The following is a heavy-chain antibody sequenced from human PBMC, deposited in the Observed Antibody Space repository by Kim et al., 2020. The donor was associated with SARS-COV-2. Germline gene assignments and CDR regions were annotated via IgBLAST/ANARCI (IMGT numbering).Heavy chain of an antibody. Sequence: SETLSLTCAVYGGSFSGYYWSWIRQPPGKGLEWIGEINHSGSTNYNPSLKSRVTISVDTSKNQFSLKLSSVTAADTAVYYCASGVTRIYYYYGIDVWGQG. D-gene: IGHD4-17*01. CDR1: GGSFSGYY. J-gene: IGHJ6*02. V-gene: IGHV4-34*01. CDR2: INHSGST. CDR3: ASGVTRIYYYYGIDV.